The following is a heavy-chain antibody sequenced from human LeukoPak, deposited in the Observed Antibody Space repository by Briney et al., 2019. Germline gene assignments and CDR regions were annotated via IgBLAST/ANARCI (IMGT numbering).Heavy chain of an antibody. CDR3: ASKKRAYDYYYYYMDV. CDR2: IKPDGSEK. J-gene: IGHJ6*03. Sequence: PGGSLRLSCAASGFTFSDYWMTWVRQAPGKGLEWVANIKPDGSEKYYVDSVKGRFTISRDNAKNSLYLQMNSLRAEDTAVYYCASKKRAYDYYYYYMDVWGKGTTVTVSS. V-gene: IGHV3-7*01. CDR1: GFTFSDYW. D-gene: IGHD2-21*01.